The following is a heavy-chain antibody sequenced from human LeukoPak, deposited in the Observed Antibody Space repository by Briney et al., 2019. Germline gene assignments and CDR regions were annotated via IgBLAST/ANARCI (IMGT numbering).Heavy chain of an antibody. CDR3: ARVSRRVSTSYDYYYYMDV. V-gene: IGHV3-21*01. D-gene: IGHD2-2*01. J-gene: IGHJ6*03. CDR2: ISSSSSYI. Sequence: GGSLRLSCAGSGFTFSSYSMNWVRQAPGKGLEWVSSISSSSSYIYYADSVKGRFTISRDNAKNSLYLQMNSLRAEDTAVYYCARVSRRVSTSYDYYYYMDVWGKGTTVTVSS. CDR1: GFTFSSYS.